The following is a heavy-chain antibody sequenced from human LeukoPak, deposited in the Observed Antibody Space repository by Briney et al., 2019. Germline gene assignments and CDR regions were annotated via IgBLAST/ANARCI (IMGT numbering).Heavy chain of an antibody. J-gene: IGHJ3*02. CDR1: GGPLTSYY. CDR2: IYYRGST. CDR3: ARDRYSGYDGFGAFDI. D-gene: IGHD5-12*01. Sequence: TSETLSLTCAVSGGPLTSYYWTWIRQPPGKGLEWIGFIYYRGSTNYNPSLESRVTISIDTSKNRFSLKLSSVTAADTAVYYCARDRYSGYDGFGAFDIWGQGTMVTVSS. V-gene: IGHV4-59*01.